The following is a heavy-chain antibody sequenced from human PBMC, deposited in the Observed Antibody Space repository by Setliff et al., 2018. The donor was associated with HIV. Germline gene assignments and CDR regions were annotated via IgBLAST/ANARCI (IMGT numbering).Heavy chain of an antibody. CDR3: ARDYYDSGGYYYAFDH. D-gene: IGHD3-22*01. CDR2: INGGNGNT. J-gene: IGHJ4*02. CDR1: GYTFTSYT. V-gene: IGHV1-3*01. Sequence: ASVKVSCKASGYTFTSYTMHWVRQAPGQRLEWMGWINGGNGNTKYSQKFQGRVTITRDTSASTAYMELSSLRSEDTALYYCARDYYDSGGYYYAFDHWGQGTLVTVSS.